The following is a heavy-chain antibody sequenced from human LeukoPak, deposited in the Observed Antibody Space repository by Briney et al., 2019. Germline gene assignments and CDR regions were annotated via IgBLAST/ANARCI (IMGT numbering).Heavy chain of an antibody. D-gene: IGHD3-22*01. CDR2: ISGSGGST. CDR3: AKPHSMYYYDSCGYPLGD. V-gene: IGHV3-23*01. J-gene: IGHJ4*02. Sequence: GGSLRLSCAASGFTFSSYAMSWVRQAPGKGLEWVSAISGSGGSTYYADSVKGRFTISRDNSKNTLYLQMNSLRAEDTAVYYCAKPHSMYYYDSCGYPLGDWGQGTLVTVSS. CDR1: GFTFSSYA.